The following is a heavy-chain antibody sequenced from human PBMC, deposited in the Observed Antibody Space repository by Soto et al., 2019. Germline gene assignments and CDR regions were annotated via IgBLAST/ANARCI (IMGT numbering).Heavy chain of an antibody. J-gene: IGHJ3*02. CDR2: IKGDGTTT. CDR3: VRDRGTPDSFDI. Sequence: EAQLVESGGGLPQPGGSLRLTCVASGFNLSPYFMAWVRQGPGRGLEWVSHIKGDGTTTAYADSVRGRFIISRDNGRNTLFLQMNSLRDEDTAVYYCVRDRGTPDSFDIWGQGTTVIVSS. D-gene: IGHD1-26*01. V-gene: IGHV3-74*01. CDR1: GFNLSPYF.